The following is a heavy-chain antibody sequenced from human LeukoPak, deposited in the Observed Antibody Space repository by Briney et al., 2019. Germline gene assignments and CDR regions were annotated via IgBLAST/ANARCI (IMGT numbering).Heavy chain of an antibody. CDR2: IYTSGST. CDR1: GGSISSYY. CDR3: ARDSAIAAVGPTSGYFDY. V-gene: IGHV4-4*07. D-gene: IGHD6-13*01. J-gene: IGHJ4*02. Sequence: PSETLSLTCTVSGGSISSYYWSWIRQPAGKGLEWIGRIYTSGSTNYNPSLKSRVTMSVDTSKNQFSLKLSSVTAADTAVYYCARDSAIAAVGPTSGYFDYWGQGTLVTVSS.